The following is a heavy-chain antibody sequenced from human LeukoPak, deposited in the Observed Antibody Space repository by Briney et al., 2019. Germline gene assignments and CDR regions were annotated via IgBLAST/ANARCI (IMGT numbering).Heavy chain of an antibody. CDR2: INPSDGST. D-gene: IGHD2-2*01. Sequence: ASVKVSCKASGYTFTSYYMHWVRQAPGQGLEWMGIINPSDGSTSYAQKFQGRVTMTRDTSTSTVYMELSSLRSEDTAVYYCAREEYQLLHFDYWGQGTLVTVSS. J-gene: IGHJ4*02. CDR1: GYTFTSYY. V-gene: IGHV1-46*01. CDR3: AREEYQLLHFDY.